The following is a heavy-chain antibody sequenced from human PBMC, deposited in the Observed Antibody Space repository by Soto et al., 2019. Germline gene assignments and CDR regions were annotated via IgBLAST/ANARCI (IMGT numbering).Heavy chain of an antibody. V-gene: IGHV3-48*01. CDR3: AKDRGGSGAFDM. Sequence: EGQLVEFGGGLVKPGGSLRLSCAASGFSFSIYSYNWVRQAPGKGLEWLSYISPAGSSIYYADSVKGRFTISRDSARDSVYLQMNSLRAEDTAVYYCAKDRGGSGAFDMWGQGTMVTVSS. J-gene: IGHJ3*02. CDR1: GFSFSIYS. CDR2: ISPAGSSI. D-gene: IGHD3-10*01.